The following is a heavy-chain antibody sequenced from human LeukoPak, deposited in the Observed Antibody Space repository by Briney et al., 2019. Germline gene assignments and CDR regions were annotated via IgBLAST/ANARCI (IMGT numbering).Heavy chain of an antibody. Sequence: SQTLSLTCTVSGSSISSGGYYWSWIRQHPGKGLEWIGYIYYSGNTYYNPSLKSRVTISLDTSKNQFSLKLSSVTAADTAVYFCARDDCSTTSCYIGAFDIWGQGTLVTVSS. CDR3: ARDDCSTTSCYIGAFDI. D-gene: IGHD2-2*02. V-gene: IGHV4-31*03. J-gene: IGHJ3*02. CDR2: IYYSGNT. CDR1: GSSISSGGYY.